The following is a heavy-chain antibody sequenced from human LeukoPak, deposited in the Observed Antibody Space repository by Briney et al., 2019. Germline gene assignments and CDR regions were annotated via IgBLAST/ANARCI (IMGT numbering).Heavy chain of an antibody. J-gene: IGHJ4*02. Sequence: RASVKVSCKASGYTFTSYDINWVRQATGQGLEWMGWMNTNSGNTDYAQKFHGRVTITRNTSISTAYMELSRLRSEDTAVYYCARGSSWVRLQDYWGQGTLVTVSA. CDR2: MNTNSGNT. CDR3: ARGSSWVRLQDY. V-gene: IGHV1-8*03. D-gene: IGHD1-1*01. CDR1: GYTFTSYD.